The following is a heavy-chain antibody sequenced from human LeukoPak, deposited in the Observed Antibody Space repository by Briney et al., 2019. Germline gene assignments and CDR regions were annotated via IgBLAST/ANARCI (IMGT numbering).Heavy chain of an antibody. CDR2: ISGSGGST. V-gene: IGHV3-23*01. CDR3: AKASTVVTLGTGLDP. Sequence: GGSLRLSCAASGFTFSSYAMSWVRQAPGKGLEWVSAISGSGGSTNYADSVKGRFTISRDNSKNTLYLQMNSLRAEDTAVYYCAKASTVVTLGTGLDPWGQGTLVTVSS. J-gene: IGHJ5*02. CDR1: GFTFSSYA. D-gene: IGHD4-23*01.